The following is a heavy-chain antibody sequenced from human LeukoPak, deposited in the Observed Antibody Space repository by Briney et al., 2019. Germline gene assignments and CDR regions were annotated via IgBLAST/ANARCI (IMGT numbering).Heavy chain of an antibody. V-gene: IGHV1-69*04. CDR2: IIPILGIA. CDR1: GYTFSNYV. Sequence: SVKVSCKASGYTFSNYVISWVRQAPGQGLEWMGRIIPILGIANYAQKFQGRVTITADKSTSTAYMDLSSLRSEDTAVYYCARDLPPYYFDYWGQGTLVTVSS. CDR3: ARDLPPYYFDY. J-gene: IGHJ4*02.